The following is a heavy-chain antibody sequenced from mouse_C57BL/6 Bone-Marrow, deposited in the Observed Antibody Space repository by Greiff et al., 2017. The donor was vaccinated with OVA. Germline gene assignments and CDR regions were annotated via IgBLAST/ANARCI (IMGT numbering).Heavy chain of an antibody. CDR2: IRLKSDNYAT. CDR3: TASYYYGSSYAWFAY. Sequence: EVKVEESGGGLVQPGGSMKLSCVASGFTFSNYWMNWVRQSPEKGLEWVAQIRLKSDNYATHYAESVKGRFTISRDDSKSSVYLQMNNLRAEDTGIYYCTASYYYGSSYAWFAYWGQGTLVTVSA. J-gene: IGHJ3*01. D-gene: IGHD1-1*01. V-gene: IGHV6-3*01. CDR1: GFTFSNYW.